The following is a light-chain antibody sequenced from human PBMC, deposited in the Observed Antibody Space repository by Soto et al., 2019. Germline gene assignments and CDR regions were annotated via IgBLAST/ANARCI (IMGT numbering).Light chain of an antibody. CDR2: DDN. CDR3: GSWDSSLSAYV. V-gene: IGLV1-51*01. CDR1: SSNIGGNS. Sequence: QSVLTQPPSVSAAPGQKVTMSCSRSSSNIGGNSVSWYQQLPGTAPKLLIYDDNKRPSGIPDRFSGSKSGTSATLGITGFQTGDEADYYCGSWDSSLSAYVFGTGTKVTVL. J-gene: IGLJ1*01.